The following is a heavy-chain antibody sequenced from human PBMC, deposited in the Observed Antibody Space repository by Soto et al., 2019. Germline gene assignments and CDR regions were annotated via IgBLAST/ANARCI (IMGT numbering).Heavy chain of an antibody. CDR3: TRTFNYFYVWGSRPGGYYYYYGMDV. J-gene: IGHJ6*02. CDR2: IRSKAYGGTT. D-gene: IGHD3-16*01. CDR1: GFTFGDYA. Sequence: GGSLSLSCTASGFTFGDYAMSWLRQAPGKELEWVGFIRSKAYGGTTEYTASVKGRFTISRDDSKSIAYLQMYCLKTEDTAVYYCTRTFNYFYVWGSRPGGYYYYYGMDVWGQGTTVTVSS. V-gene: IGHV3-49*01.